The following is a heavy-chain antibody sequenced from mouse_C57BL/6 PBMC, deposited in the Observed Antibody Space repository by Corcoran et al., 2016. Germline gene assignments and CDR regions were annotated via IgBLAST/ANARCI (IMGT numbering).Heavy chain of an antibody. V-gene: IGHV1-76*01. Sequence: QVQLKQSGAELVRPGASVKLSCKASGYTFTDYYINWVKQRPGQGLEWIARIYPGSGNTYYNEKFKGKATLTAEKSSSTAYMQLSSLTSEDSAVYFCARDDYYGSILFDYWCQGTTLTVSS. CDR3: ARDDYYGSILFDY. J-gene: IGHJ2*01. D-gene: IGHD1-1*01. CDR1: GYTFTDYY. CDR2: IYPGSGNT.